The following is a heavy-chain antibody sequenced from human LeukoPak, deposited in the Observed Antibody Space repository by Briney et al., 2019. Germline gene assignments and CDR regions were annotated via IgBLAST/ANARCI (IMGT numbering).Heavy chain of an antibody. Sequence: PGGSLRLSCAASGFIFSSYAMSWVRQAPGKGLEWVSTISGSAGSTYYADSVKGRFTISRDNSKNTLYLQMNSLRAEDTAVYYCAGRPTGYSSGYIHWGQGTLVTVSS. V-gene: IGHV3-23*01. J-gene: IGHJ4*02. CDR2: ISGSAGST. CDR1: GFIFSSYA. D-gene: IGHD5-18*01. CDR3: AGRPTGYSSGYIH.